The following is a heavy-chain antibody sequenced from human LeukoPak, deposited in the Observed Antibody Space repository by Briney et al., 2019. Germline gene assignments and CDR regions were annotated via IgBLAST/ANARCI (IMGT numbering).Heavy chain of an antibody. CDR3: AKDTMFYDILTGYPHFDY. D-gene: IGHD3-9*01. J-gene: IGHJ4*02. Sequence: GGSLRLSCAASGFTFSSFAMSWVRQAPGKGLEWVSAISGSGDNTHYADSVKGRFTISRDNSKNTLYLQMNTLRAEDTAVYYCAKDTMFYDILTGYPHFDYGGQGTLVTVSS. CDR2: ISGSGDNT. V-gene: IGHV3-23*01. CDR1: GFTFSSFA.